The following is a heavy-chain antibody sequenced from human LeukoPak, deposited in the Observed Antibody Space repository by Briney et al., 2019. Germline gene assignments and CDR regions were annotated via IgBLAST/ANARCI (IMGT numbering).Heavy chain of an antibody. D-gene: IGHD3-22*01. V-gene: IGHV3-23*01. J-gene: IGHJ4*02. CDR2: ISGSGGST. CDR1: GFTFSSYA. CDR3: AKGPPTNSGIVVAPFDY. Sequence: PGGSLRLSCAASGFTFSSYAMSWVRQAPGKGLEWVSAISGSGGSTYYADSVKGRFTISRDNSKNTLYLQLNSLRAEDTAVYYCAKGPPTNSGIVVAPFDYWGQGTLVTVSS.